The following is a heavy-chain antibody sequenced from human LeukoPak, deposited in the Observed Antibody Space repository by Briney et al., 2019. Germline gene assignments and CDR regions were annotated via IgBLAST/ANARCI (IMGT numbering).Heavy chain of an antibody. CDR1: GYTSTSYG. CDR3: ARGQDSSGYYYATYYFDY. Sequence: ASVKVSCKASGYTSTSYGISWVRQAPGQGLEWMGWISAYNGNTNYAQKLQGRVTMTTDTSTSTAYMELRSLRSDDTAVYYCARGQDSSGYYYATYYFDYWGQGTLVTVSS. CDR2: ISAYNGNT. J-gene: IGHJ4*02. V-gene: IGHV1-18*01. D-gene: IGHD3-22*01.